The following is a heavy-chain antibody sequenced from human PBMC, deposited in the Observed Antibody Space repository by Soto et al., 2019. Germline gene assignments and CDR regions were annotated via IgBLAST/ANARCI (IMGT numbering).Heavy chain of an antibody. CDR3: ARDRVVTTERSYYYYYGMDV. V-gene: IGHV3-7*01. CDR1: GFTFSSYW. CDR2: IKQDGSEK. Sequence: WGSLRLSCAASGFTFSSYWMSWFRQAPGKGLEWVANIKQDGSEKYYVDSVKGRFTISRDNAKNSLYLQMNSLRAEDTAVYYCARDRVVTTERSYYYYYGMDVWGQGTTVTVSS. J-gene: IGHJ6*02. D-gene: IGHD2-21*02.